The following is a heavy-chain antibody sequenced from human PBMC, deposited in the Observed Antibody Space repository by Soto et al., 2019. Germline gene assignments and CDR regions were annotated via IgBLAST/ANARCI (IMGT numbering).Heavy chain of an antibody. V-gene: IGHV1-69*02. D-gene: IGHD2-2*02. Sequence: QVQLVQSGAEVKKPGSSVKVSCKASGGTFSSYTISWVRQAPGQGLEWMGRIIPILGIANYAQKFQGRVTITADKPRSTAYRELSNLRCEDTAVYYCAMEYCSSTSCYRDYWGQGTLVTVSS. J-gene: IGHJ4*02. CDR1: GGTFSSYT. CDR3: AMEYCSSTSCYRDY. CDR2: IIPILGIA.